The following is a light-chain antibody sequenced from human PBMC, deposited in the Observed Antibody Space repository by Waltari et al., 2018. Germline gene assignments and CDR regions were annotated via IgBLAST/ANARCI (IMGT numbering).Light chain of an antibody. CDR1: SSDLNGYNY. CDR2: AVS. CDR3: TSYISGTTLVI. J-gene: IGLJ2*01. Sequence: QSALTQPASVSGSPGQSITISCTGISSDLNGYNYVSWYQKYPGKAPKLIIYAVSNRPSGVSTRFSGSKSGNTASLSISGLQAEDEADYYCTSYISGTTLVIFGGGTKLTVL. V-gene: IGLV2-14*01.